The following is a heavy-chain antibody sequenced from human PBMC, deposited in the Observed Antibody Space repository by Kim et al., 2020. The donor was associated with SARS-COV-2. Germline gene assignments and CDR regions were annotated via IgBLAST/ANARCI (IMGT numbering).Heavy chain of an antibody. CDR3: ARDQRIAVAGYNWFDP. J-gene: IGHJ5*02. V-gene: IGHV6-1*01. D-gene: IGHD6-19*01. CDR2: TYYRSKWYN. CDR1: GDSVSSNSAA. Sequence: SQTLSLPCAISGDSVSSNSAAWNWIRQSPSRGLEWLGRTYYRSKWYNDYAVSVKSRITINPDTSKNQFSLQLNSVTPEDTAVYYCARDQRIAVAGYNWFDPWGQGTLVTVSS.